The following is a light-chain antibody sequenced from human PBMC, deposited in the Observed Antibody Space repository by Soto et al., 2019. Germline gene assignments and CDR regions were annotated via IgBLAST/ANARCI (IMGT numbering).Light chain of an antibody. CDR2: SVS. Sequence: EILMTQSPATLSVSPGERATLSCRASQSVSSNLAWYQQKPGQAPRLLIYSVSTRATDIPARFSGSGSGTEFTLTISSLQSEDFAVYYWQQYNNWPPTWTFGQGTKVEI. V-gene: IGKV3-15*01. CDR1: QSVSSN. CDR3: QQYNNWPPTWT. J-gene: IGKJ1*01.